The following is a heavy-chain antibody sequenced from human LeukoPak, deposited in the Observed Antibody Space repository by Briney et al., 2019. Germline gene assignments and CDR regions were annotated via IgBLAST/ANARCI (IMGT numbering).Heavy chain of an antibody. CDR3: ARDPSSGWYLKGWFDP. D-gene: IGHD6-19*01. V-gene: IGHV3-21*01. CDR2: ISSSSNYI. J-gene: IGHJ5*02. Sequence: GGSLRLSCAASGFTFDDYGMNWVRQAPGKGLEWVSSISSSSNYIYYADSVKGRFTISRDNAKNSLYLQMNSLRAEDTAVYYCARDPSSGWYLKGWFDPWGQGTPVTVSS. CDR1: GFTFDDYG.